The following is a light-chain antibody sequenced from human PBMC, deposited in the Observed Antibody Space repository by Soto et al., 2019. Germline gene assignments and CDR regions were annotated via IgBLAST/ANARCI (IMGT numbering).Light chain of an antibody. V-gene: IGKV3D-15*01. CDR1: QSVGNS. CDR3: QQHDDWPRT. Sequence: EIVMTQSPATLSVSPGERATLSCRASQSVGNSVAWYQQRPGQAPRLLIHGSTTRATDIPARFSGSGSGTEFTLTISSLQSEDFAVYYCQQHDDWPRTFGQGTKVDIK. J-gene: IGKJ1*01. CDR2: GST.